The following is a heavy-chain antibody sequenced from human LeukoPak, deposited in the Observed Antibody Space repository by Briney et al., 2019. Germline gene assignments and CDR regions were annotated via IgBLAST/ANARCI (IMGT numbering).Heavy chain of an antibody. CDR1: GGSISSHY. Sequence: SETPSLTCTVSGGSISSHYWSWIRQPPGKGLEWIGYIYYSGSPNYNPSLKSPVTISVDTSKNQFSLKLSSVTAADTAVYYCARVLGGSTGGPFDYWGQGTLVTVSS. CDR3: ARVLGGSTGGPFDY. D-gene: IGHD3-16*01. CDR2: IYYSGSP. V-gene: IGHV4-59*11. J-gene: IGHJ4*02.